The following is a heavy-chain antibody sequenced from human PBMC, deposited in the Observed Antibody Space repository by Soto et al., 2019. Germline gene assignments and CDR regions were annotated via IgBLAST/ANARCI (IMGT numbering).Heavy chain of an antibody. CDR2: IDSSGSII. Sequence: PGGSPRLSCSASGSTFNDNYISWIRQAPGKGLEWISYIDSSGSIIYYADSVKGRFTISRDNAKNSLSLQMNSLRAEDTAVYYCARDLGYYDSSGYFVYCGPGTLVSVS. V-gene: IGHV3-11*01. D-gene: IGHD3-22*01. CDR1: GSTFNDNY. CDR3: ARDLGYYDSSGYFVY. J-gene: IGHJ4*02.